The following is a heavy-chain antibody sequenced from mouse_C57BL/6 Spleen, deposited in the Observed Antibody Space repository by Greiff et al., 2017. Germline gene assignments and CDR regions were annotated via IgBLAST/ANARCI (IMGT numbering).Heavy chain of an antibody. V-gene: IGHV1-26*01. CDR3: ARSMNYGSSYAMDY. D-gene: IGHD1-1*01. Sequence: VQLQQSGPELVKPGASVKISCKASGYTFTDYYMNWVKQSHGKSLEWIGDINPNNGGTSYNQKFKGKATLTVDKSSSTAYMELRSLTSEDSAVYYCARSMNYGSSYAMDYWGQGTSVTVSS. CDR2: INPNNGGT. CDR1: GYTFTDYY. J-gene: IGHJ4*01.